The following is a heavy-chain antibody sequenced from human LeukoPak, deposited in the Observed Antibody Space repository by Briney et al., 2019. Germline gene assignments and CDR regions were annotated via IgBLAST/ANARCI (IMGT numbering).Heavy chain of an antibody. CDR3: ARLDRYIKTGYYYYFDY. D-gene: IGHD3-9*01. Sequence: GESLKISCKGSGYSFTSYWIGWVRQMPGKGLEWMGIIYPGDSDTRYSPSFQGQVTISADKSISTAYLQWSSLKASDTATYYCARLDRYIKTGYYYYFDYWGQGTLVTVSS. V-gene: IGHV5-51*01. CDR2: IYPGDSDT. J-gene: IGHJ4*02. CDR1: GYSFTSYW.